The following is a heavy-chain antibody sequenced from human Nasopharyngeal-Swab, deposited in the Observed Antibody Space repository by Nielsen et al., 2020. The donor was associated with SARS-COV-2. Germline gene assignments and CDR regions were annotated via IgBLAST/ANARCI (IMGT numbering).Heavy chain of an antibody. CDR2: ISANNGDP. V-gene: IGHV1-18*01. Sequence: ASVKVSCKASGDTFTSYGFGWVRQAPGQGLEWMGWISANNGDPDYAQKFRDRITMTTDTSTTTVHMELRGLKSDDTAVYYCARCITNTWSKGWFDFWGHGTLVTVPS. J-gene: IGHJ5*01. CDR1: GDTFTSYG. D-gene: IGHD2-8*01. CDR3: ARCITNTWSKGWFDF.